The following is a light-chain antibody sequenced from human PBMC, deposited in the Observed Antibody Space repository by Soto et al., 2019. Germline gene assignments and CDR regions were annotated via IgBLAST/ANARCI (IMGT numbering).Light chain of an antibody. J-gene: IGLJ3*02. Sequence: QSALTQPASVSGSPGQSITISCTGTGRDIGTYNYVSWYQQHPGKAPKLIIHDVSDRPSGVSNRFSASKSANTASLTISGLQAEGEADYYCGSYSTSTTWVFGGGTKLTVL. CDR1: GRDIGTYNY. CDR3: GSYSTSTTWV. V-gene: IGLV2-14*03. CDR2: DVS.